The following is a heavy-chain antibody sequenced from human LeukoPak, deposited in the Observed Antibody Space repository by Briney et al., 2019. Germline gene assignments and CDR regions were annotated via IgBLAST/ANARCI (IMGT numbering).Heavy chain of an antibody. CDR3: ARDFQFTIFGVVTPYNWFDP. CDR2: TYYRSKWYN. D-gene: IGHD3-3*01. Sequence: SQTLSLTCAISGDSVSSNSAAWNWIRQSPSRGLEWLGRTYYRSKWYNDYAVSVKSRITINPDTSKNQFSLQLNSVTPEDTAVYYCARDFQFTIFGVVTPYNWFDPWGQGTLVTVSS. CDR1: GDSVSSNSAA. V-gene: IGHV6-1*01. J-gene: IGHJ5*02.